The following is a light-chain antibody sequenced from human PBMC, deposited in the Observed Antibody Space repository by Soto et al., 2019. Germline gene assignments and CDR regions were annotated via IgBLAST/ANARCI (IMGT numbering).Light chain of an antibody. CDR2: GAS. CDR3: QQYGSSGT. V-gene: IGKV3-20*01. Sequence: TVLPISQGTLSLSPWERARISCRASQSVSNNYLAWYQQKPGQAPRLLIYGASNRATGIPDRFSGSGSGTDFTLTISRLEPEDFAVYYCQQYGSSGTCGQGAKEDIK. J-gene: IGKJ1*01. CDR1: QSVSNNY.